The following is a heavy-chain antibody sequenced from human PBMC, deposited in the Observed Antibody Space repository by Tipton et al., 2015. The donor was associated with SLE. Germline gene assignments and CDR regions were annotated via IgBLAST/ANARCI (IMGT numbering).Heavy chain of an antibody. CDR3: ARDRYYYDSSGYYYSGSYYYGMDV. Sequence: GSLRLSCAAPEFTFSSSWMHWVRQVPGKGLVWVSRINNDGRSTLYADSVKGRFTISRDNAKNTLYLQMNSLKTEDTAVYYCARDRYYYDSSGYYYSGSYYYGMDVWGQGTTVTVSS. J-gene: IGHJ6*02. CDR2: INNDGRST. CDR1: EFTFSSSW. V-gene: IGHV3-74*01. D-gene: IGHD3-22*01.